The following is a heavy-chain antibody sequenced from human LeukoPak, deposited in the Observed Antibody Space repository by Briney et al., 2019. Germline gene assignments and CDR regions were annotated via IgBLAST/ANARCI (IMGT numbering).Heavy chain of an antibody. J-gene: IGHJ6*03. CDR2: IYHSGST. V-gene: IGHV4-38-2*02. CDR1: GYSISSGYY. Sequence: SETLSLTCTVSGYSISSGYYWGWIRQPPGKGLEWIGSIYHSGSTYYNPSLKSRVTISVDTSKNQFSLKLSSVTAADTAVYYCARNYRYDDILTGYYSAYYYYMDVWGKGTTVTISS. D-gene: IGHD3-9*01. CDR3: ARNYRYDDILTGYYSAYYYYMDV.